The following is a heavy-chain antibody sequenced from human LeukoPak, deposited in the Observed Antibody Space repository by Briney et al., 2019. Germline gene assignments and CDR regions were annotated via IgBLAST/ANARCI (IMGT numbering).Heavy chain of an antibody. CDR2: INQDGSEK. CDR1: GFTLSSYW. J-gene: IGHJ4*02. Sequence: PGRSLRLSCAASGFTLSSYWMSWVRQAPGKGLEWVANINQDGSEKYYMDSVKGRFTISRDNAKNSLYLQMNSLRAEDTAVYYCARSVGYCSGGTCYSFDYWGQGTLVTVSS. CDR3: ARSVGYCSGGTCYSFDY. V-gene: IGHV3-7*01. D-gene: IGHD2-15*01.